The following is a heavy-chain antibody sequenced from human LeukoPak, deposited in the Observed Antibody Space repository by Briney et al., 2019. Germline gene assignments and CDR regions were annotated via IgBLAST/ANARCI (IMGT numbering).Heavy chain of an antibody. D-gene: IGHD3-3*01. V-gene: IGHV3-53*01. J-gene: IGHJ6*03. CDR3: ASPLRFLETGDYYYMDV. CDR2: IYSGGST. Sequence: GGSLRLSCAASGFTVSSNYMSWVRQAPGKGLEWVSVIYSGGSTYYADSVKGRFTISRDNSKNTLYLQMNGLRAEDTAVYYCASPLRFLETGDYYYMDVWGKGTTVTVSS. CDR1: GFTVSSNY.